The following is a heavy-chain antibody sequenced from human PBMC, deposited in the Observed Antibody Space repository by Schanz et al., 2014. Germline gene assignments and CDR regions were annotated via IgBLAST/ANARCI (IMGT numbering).Heavy chain of an antibody. D-gene: IGHD3-16*02. CDR2: TSHDGSFT. V-gene: IGHV3-74*01. Sequence: EVHLVESGGGLVQPGGSLRLSCAASGFTFSSSWMHWVRQAPGKGLVWVSRTSHDGSFTTFADSVKGRFTISRDNARNTLYLQMNSLRAEDTAIYYCAKYRYSVFDFDYWGQGTLVTVSS. J-gene: IGHJ4*02. CDR3: AKYRYSVFDFDY. CDR1: GFTFSSSW.